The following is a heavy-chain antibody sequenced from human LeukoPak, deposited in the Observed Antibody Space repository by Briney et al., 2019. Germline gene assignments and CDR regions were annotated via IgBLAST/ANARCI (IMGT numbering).Heavy chain of an antibody. Sequence: PSETLSLTCTVSGGSISSYYWSWIRQPAGKGLEWIGRMYTSGRTNYNPSLKSRVTMSVDTSKNQFSLKLSSVTAADTAVYYCARTKIATAGTPFDYWGQGTLVTVSS. V-gene: IGHV4-4*07. CDR1: GGSISSYY. CDR3: ARTKIATAGTPFDY. D-gene: IGHD6-13*01. CDR2: MYTSGRT. J-gene: IGHJ4*02.